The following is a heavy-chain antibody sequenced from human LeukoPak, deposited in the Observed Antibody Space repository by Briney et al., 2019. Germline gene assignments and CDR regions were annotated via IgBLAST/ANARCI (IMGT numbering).Heavy chain of an antibody. CDR1: GYTFRNYG. J-gene: IGHJ4*02. V-gene: IGHV1-69*04. CDR3: ARDSDIVVEA. CDR2: IIPILGIA. Sequence: ASVKVSCKASGYTFRNYGISWVRQAPGQGLEWMGRIIPILGIANYAQKFQGRVTITADKSTSTAYMELSSLRSEDTAVYYCARDSDIVVEAWGQGTLVTVSS. D-gene: IGHD2-2*01.